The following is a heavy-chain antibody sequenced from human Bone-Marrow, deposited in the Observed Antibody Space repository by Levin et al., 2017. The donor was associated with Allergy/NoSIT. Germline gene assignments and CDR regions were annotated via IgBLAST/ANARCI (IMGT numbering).Heavy chain of an antibody. CDR1: GGSIRSNSYY. V-gene: IGHV4-39*07. J-gene: IGHJ5*02. Sequence: SETLSLTCTVSGGSIRSNSYYWGWVRQSPGRGLEWIGTGSYSGSTFYNPSLNSRVTMSLDTSNHQFSLKLSSVTAADTAIYYCATNSFDFLSGYPNWFDPWGQGTLVTVSS. D-gene: IGHD3-3*01. CDR3: ATNSFDFLSGYPNWFDP. CDR2: GSYSGST.